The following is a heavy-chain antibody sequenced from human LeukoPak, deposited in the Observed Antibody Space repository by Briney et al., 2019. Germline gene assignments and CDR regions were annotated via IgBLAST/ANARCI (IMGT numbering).Heavy chain of an antibody. CDR1: GGTFSSYA. J-gene: IGHJ4*02. D-gene: IGHD2-15*01. CDR3: ARGPSECRGGSCYSHY. V-gene: IGHV1-69*04. Sequence: SVKVSCKASGGTFSSYAISWVRQAPGQGLEWMGRIIPILGIANYAQKFQGRVTITADKSTSTAYMELSSLRSEDTAVYYCARGPSECRGGSCYSHYWGQETLVTVSS. CDR2: IIPILGIA.